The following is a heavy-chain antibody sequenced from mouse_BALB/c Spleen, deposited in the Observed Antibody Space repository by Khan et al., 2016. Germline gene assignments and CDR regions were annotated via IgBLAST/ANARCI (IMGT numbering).Heavy chain of an antibody. Sequence: EVQLQESGPGLVKPSQSLSLTCTVTGYSLTSDYAWNWIRQFPGNKLEWMGYKRYSGSTSYNPSLKSRISITRDTSKNQFFLQMTSVPPEYTATHYCSGDYYGSSFFAYWGQGTLATASA. D-gene: IGHD1-1*01. CDR1: GYSLTSDYA. CDR2: KRYSGST. CDR3: SGDYYGSSFFAY. V-gene: IGHV3-2*02. J-gene: IGHJ3*01.